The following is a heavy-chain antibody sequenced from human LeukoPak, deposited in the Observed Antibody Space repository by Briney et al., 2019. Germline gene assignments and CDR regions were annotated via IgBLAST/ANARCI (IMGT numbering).Heavy chain of an antibody. CDR1: GGSFSGYY. Sequence: SETLSLTCAVYGGSFSGYYRSWIRQPPGKGLEWIGEINHSGSTNYNPSLKSRVTISVDTSKNQFSLKLSSVTAADTAVYYCARCDILTGYYYFDYWGQGTLVTVSS. CDR2: INHSGST. CDR3: ARCDILTGYYYFDY. V-gene: IGHV4-34*01. J-gene: IGHJ4*02. D-gene: IGHD3-9*01.